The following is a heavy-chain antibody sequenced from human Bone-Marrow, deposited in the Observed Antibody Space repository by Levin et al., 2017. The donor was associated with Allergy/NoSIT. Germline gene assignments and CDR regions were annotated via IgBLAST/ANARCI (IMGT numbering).Heavy chain of an antibody. CDR1: GFTFSDFE. J-gene: IGHJ4*02. CDR2: IKTGGTV. D-gene: IGHD1-1*01. Sequence: GGSLRLSCGASGFTFSDFEFHWVRQAPGKGLEWVSHIKTGGTVYYADSVRGRFTISRDNAKNSLYLQMNGLRVEDTAIYYCARWGYDTRWSTGAAGDYHFDYWGQGILVTVSS. CDR3: ARWGYDTRWSTGAAGDYHFDY. V-gene: IGHV3-48*03.